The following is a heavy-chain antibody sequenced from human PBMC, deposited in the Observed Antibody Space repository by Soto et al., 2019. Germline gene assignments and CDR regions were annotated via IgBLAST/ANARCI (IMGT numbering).Heavy chain of an antibody. D-gene: IGHD3-3*01. CDR3: ALSDFWSGSVSTSPMDV. Sequence: QVQLQESGPGLVKPSQTLSLTYTVSGGSISSGGYYWSWTRQHPGKGLEWIGYIYYSGSTYYNPSLKSRVTISVDTSKNQFSLKLSSVTAADTAVYYCALSDFWSGSVSTSPMDVWGKGTTVTVSS. J-gene: IGHJ6*03. V-gene: IGHV4-31*03. CDR1: GGSISSGGYY. CDR2: IYYSGST.